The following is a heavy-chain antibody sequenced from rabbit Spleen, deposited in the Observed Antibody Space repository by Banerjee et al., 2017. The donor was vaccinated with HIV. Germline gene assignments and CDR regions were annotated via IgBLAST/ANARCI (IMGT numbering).Heavy chain of an antibody. Sequence: LEESGGDLVKPGASLTLTCKASGFDFTVTYYMCWVRQAPGKGLEWIACIDTGSGSPDYASWVNGRFTISKTSSTTVDLKMTSLTAADTASYFCARGEHFSVGFSAFAIYLDLWGQGTLVTVS. CDR2: IDTGSGSP. D-gene: IGHD6-1*01. CDR3: ARGEHFSVGFSAFAIYLDL. CDR1: GFDFTVTYY. J-gene: IGHJ3*01. V-gene: IGHV1S40*01.